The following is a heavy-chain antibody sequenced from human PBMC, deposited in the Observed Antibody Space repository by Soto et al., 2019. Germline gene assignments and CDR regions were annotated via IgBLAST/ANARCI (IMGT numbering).Heavy chain of an antibody. CDR3: ARDGMDDSSGYYFSSAFDI. CDR1: GFTFSSYG. CDR2: IWYDGSNK. V-gene: IGHV3-33*01. D-gene: IGHD3-22*01. Sequence: GGSLRLSCAASGFTFSSYGMHWVRQAPGKGLEWVAVIWYDGSNKYYADSVKGRFTISRDNSKNTLYLQMNSLRAEDTAVYYCARDGMDDSSGYYFSSAFDIWGQGTMVTVSS. J-gene: IGHJ3*02.